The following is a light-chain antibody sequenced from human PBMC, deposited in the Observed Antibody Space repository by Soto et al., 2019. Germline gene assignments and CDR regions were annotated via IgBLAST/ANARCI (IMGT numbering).Light chain of an antibody. CDR1: SSNIGAGYD. V-gene: IGLV1-40*01. CDR2: GNS. Sequence: QSVLTQPPSVSGAPGQRVTISCTGSSSNIGAGYDVHWYQQLPGTAPKLLIYGNSNRPSGVPDRFSGSKSGTSASLATGLQAEVEADYYCQSYDSSLSGSVFGGGTKLTVL. J-gene: IGLJ2*01. CDR3: QSYDSSLSGSV.